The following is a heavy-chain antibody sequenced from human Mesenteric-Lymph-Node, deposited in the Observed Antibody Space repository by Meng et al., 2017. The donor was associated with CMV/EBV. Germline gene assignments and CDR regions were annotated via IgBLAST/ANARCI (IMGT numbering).Heavy chain of an antibody. J-gene: IGHJ5*02. CDR2: MNGDGSSI. CDR1: GFTFSNCW. Sequence: GESLKISCVASGFTFSNCWMHWVRQDPGKGLVWVARMNGDGSSIGYADSVRGRFTISRDNAKNTLYLQMNSLRVEDTAVYYCARDLGVFGAIENWFDPWGQGALVTVSS. CDR3: ARDLGVFGAIENWFDP. V-gene: IGHV3-74*01. D-gene: IGHD3-16*01.